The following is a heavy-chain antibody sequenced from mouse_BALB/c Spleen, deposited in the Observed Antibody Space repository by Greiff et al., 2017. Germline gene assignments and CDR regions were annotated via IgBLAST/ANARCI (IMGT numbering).Heavy chain of an antibody. J-gene: IGHJ2*01. CDR3: ARAAYYCGSSLDY. V-gene: IGHV1-14*01. CDR1: GYTFTSYV. D-gene: IGHD1-1*01. CDR2: INPYNDGT. Sequence: VQLQQSGPELVKPGASVKMSCKASGYTFTSYVMHWVKQKPGQGLEWIGYINPYNDGTKYNEKFKGKATLTSDKSSSTAYMELSSLTSEDSAVYYCARAAYYCGSSLDYWGQGTTLTVSS.